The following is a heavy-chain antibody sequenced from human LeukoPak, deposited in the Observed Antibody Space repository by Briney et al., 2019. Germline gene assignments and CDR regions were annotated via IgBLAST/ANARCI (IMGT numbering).Heavy chain of an antibody. V-gene: IGHV4-4*07. Sequence: SETLSLTCTVSGSSISSYYWSWIRQPAGKGLEWIGRIYTSGSTNYNPSLKSRVTMSVDMSKNQFSLKLSSVTAADTAEYYCARYDPGRGFDPWGQGTLVTVSS. CDR2: IYTSGST. J-gene: IGHJ5*02. D-gene: IGHD3-3*01. CDR1: GSSISSYY. CDR3: ARYDPGRGFDP.